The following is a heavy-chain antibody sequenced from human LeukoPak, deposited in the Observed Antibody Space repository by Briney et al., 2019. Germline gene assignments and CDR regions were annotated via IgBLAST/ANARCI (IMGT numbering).Heavy chain of an antibody. V-gene: IGHV4-34*01. D-gene: IGHD3-22*01. CDR2: INHSGST. CDR3: TSSHYDSNLLGY. CDR1: GGSFSGYY. J-gene: IGHJ4*02. Sequence: SETLSLTCAVYGGSFSGYYWSWIRQPPGKGLEWIGEINHSGSTNYNPSLKSRVTISVDTSKKQFSLKLSSVTAADTAVYYCTSSHYDSNLLGYWGQGTLVTVSS.